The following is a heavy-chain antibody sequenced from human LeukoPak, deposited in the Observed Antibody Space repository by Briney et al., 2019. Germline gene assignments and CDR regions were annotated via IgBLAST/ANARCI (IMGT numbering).Heavy chain of an antibody. Sequence: GGSLRLSCAASGFTFSSYAMSWVRQAPGKGLEWVSVISGSGDSTYHADSVKGRFTISRDNSKNTLYLQMDSLRADDTAVYYCAKGPVVVVPALARNAFDIWGQGTMVTVSS. CDR1: GFTFSSYA. V-gene: IGHV3-23*01. J-gene: IGHJ3*02. D-gene: IGHD2-2*01. CDR2: ISGSGDST. CDR3: AKGPVVVVPALARNAFDI.